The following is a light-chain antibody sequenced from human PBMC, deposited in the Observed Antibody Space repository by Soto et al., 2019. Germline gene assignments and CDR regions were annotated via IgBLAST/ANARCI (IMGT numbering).Light chain of an antibody. V-gene: IGKV1-9*01. CDR3: QQLNSYPIT. CDR2: AAS. Sequence: IQLTQSPSSLSASVGDRVTITCRASQGINTFLAWYQQKAGKAPKLLIYAASTLQSGVPSRFSGSGSGTDFTLTISGLQSEDFATYYCQQLNSYPITFGQGTRL. J-gene: IGKJ5*01. CDR1: QGINTF.